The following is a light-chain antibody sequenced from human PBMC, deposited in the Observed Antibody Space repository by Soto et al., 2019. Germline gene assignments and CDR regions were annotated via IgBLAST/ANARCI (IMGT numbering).Light chain of an antibody. CDR3: QQLNSYPWT. Sequence: DSQLTQSPSFLSASVGDRVTITCRASQGISSYLAWYQQKPGKAPKLLIYAASTLQSGVPSRFSGSGSGTEFTLTIISLQPEDVATYYCQQLNSYPWTFGQGTKVDIK. J-gene: IGKJ1*01. CDR1: QGISSY. CDR2: AAS. V-gene: IGKV1-9*01.